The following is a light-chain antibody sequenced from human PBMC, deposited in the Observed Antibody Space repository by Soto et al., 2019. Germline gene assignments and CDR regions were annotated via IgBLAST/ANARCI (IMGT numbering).Light chain of an antibody. V-gene: IGKV1-5*03. CDR1: QSISSW. CDR2: KAS. J-gene: IGKJ1*01. CDR3: QQYNSSPWT. Sequence: DIHMTQSPSTLSASVGGRVTITCRASQSISSWLAWYQQKPGKAPKLLIYKASSLESGVPSRFSGSGSGTEFTLTISSLQPDDFATYYCQQYNSSPWTFGQGTKVDIK.